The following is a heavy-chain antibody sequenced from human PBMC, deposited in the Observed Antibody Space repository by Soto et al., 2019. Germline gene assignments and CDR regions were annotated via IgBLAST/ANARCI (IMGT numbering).Heavy chain of an antibody. V-gene: IGHV1-69*13. CDR1: GGTFSSYA. Sequence: SVKVSCKASGGTFSSYAISWVRQAPGQGLEWMGGIIPIFGTANYAQKFQGRVTITADESTSTAYMELSSLRSEDTAVYYCARDRGTRGYSGYSPYYYYGMDVWGQGTTVTVSS. J-gene: IGHJ6*02. CDR2: IIPIFGTA. D-gene: IGHD5-12*01. CDR3: ARDRGTRGYSGYSPYYYYGMDV.